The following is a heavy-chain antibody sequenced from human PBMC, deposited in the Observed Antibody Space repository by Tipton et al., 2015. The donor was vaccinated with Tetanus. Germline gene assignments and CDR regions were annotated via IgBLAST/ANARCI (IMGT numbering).Heavy chain of an antibody. Sequence: VQLVQSGAEVWKPGDSLKISCKGSGYRFTDYWIGWVRQMPGQGLEWMGSISPNDSDTRYSTSFQGQVTISADKSTTTAYLQWSSLKASDTAMYYCARRLGPYTGDHFWHFDLWGRGALVTFSS. J-gene: IGHJ2*01. CDR3: ARRLGPYTGDHFWHFDL. CDR1: GYRFTDYW. V-gene: IGHV5-51*01. D-gene: IGHD7-27*01. CDR2: ISPNDSDT.